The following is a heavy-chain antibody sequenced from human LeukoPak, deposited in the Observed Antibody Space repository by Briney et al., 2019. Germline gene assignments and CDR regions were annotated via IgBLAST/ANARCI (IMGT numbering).Heavy chain of an antibody. J-gene: IGHJ5*02. CDR1: GFIFSDYY. Sequence: GASLRLSCAASGFIFSDYYMSWIRQATEKGLEWVSYISSSSSYTNYADSVKGRFTISRDNAKNSLYLQMNSLRAEDTAVYYCARATTTVTTDWFDPWGQGTLVTVSS. D-gene: IGHD4-17*01. V-gene: IGHV3-11*06. CDR3: ARATTTVTTDWFDP. CDR2: ISSSSSYT.